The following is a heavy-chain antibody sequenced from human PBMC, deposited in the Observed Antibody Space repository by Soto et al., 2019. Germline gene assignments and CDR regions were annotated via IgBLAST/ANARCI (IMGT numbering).Heavy chain of an antibody. J-gene: IGHJ4*02. D-gene: IGHD4-17*01. V-gene: IGHV3-30*18. CDR1: GFTFSSYG. Sequence: GGSLRLSCAASGFTFSSYGMHWVRQAPGKGLEWVAVISYDGSNKYYADSVKGRFTISRDNSKNTLYLQMNSLRAEDTAVYYCAKDAFDGDYVASDYWGQGTLVTVSS. CDR3: AKDAFDGDYVASDY. CDR2: ISYDGSNK.